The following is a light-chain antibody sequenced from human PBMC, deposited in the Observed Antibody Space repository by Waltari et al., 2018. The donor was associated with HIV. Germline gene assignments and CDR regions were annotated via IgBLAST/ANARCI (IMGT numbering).Light chain of an antibody. V-gene: IGLV2-11*01. J-gene: IGLJ2*01. CDR3: CSYASNYILI. Sequence: QSALTQPRSVSGSPGQSVTISCTGTSSDVGGYDYVSWYQQHPGKAPKVIISDVSRRPSGVPYRFSASNSGNTASLTISGLQAADEADYFCCSYASNYILIFGGGTKLTVL. CDR2: DVS. CDR1: SSDVGGYDY.